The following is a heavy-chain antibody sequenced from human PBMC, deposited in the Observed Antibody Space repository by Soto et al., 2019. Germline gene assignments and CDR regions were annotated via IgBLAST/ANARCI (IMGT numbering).Heavy chain of an antibody. CDR1: GGSISSGGYY. CDR3: ARDTSPYSYGLGSGNWFDP. J-gene: IGHJ5*02. D-gene: IGHD5-18*01. Sequence: SETLSLTCTVSGGSISSGGYYWSWIRQHPGKGLEWIGYIYYSGSTYYNPSLKSRVTISVDTSKNQFSLKLSSVTAADTAVYYCARDTSPYSYGLGSGNWFDPWGQGTLVTVSS. CDR2: IYYSGST. V-gene: IGHV4-31*03.